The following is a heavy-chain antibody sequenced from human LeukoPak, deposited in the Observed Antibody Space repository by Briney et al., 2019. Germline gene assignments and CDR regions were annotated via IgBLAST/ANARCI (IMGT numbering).Heavy chain of an antibody. CDR1: GYRFTNYH. Sequence: GESLKISCKGSGYRFTNYHIGWVRQMPGKGLEWMGIIYPADSDTRYRPTFRGQATISVDKSINTAYLQWSGLKASDTAMYYCTRLISRGSDYNYVDDWGQGTLITVSS. D-gene: IGHD5-24*01. CDR2: IYPADSDT. J-gene: IGHJ4*02. V-gene: IGHV5-51*01. CDR3: TRLISRGSDYNYVDD.